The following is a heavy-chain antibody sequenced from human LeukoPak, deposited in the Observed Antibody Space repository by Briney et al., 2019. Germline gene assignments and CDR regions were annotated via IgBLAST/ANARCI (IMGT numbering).Heavy chain of an antibody. CDR1: GFTFSSYA. CDR2: TSTTGDST. V-gene: IGHV3-23*01. J-gene: IGHJ4*02. CDR3: AKSAPGHSSGSYLPLD. D-gene: IGHD3-10*01. Sequence: PGGSLRLSCAASGFTFSSYAMSWVRQAPGKGLEWVSGTSTTGDSTYYADSVKGRFTISRDNSKSTLYLQMNSLRAEDTAVYYCAKSAPGHSSGSYLPLDWGQGTLVTVSS.